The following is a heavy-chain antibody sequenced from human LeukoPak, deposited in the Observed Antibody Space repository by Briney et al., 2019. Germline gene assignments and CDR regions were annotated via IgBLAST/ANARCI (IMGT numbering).Heavy chain of an antibody. CDR2: INHSGST. J-gene: IGHJ4*02. V-gene: IGHV4-34*01. Sequence: PSETLSLTCAVYGGSFSGYYWSWIRQPPGKGLEWIGEINHSGSTNYNPSLKSRVTISVDRSKNQFSLKLSSVTAADTAVYYCARAAYSGSYSFDYWGQGTLVTVSS. D-gene: IGHD1-26*01. CDR1: GGSFSGYY. CDR3: ARAAYSGSYSFDY.